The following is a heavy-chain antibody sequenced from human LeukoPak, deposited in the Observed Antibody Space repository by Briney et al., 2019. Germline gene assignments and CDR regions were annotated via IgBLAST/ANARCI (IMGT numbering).Heavy chain of an antibody. Sequence: SETLSLTCTVSGGPISSYYWSWIRQPPGKGLEWIGYIHYSGSTNYNPSLKSRVTISVDTSKNQFSLKLTSVTAADTAVYYCARDTVTTGWDYWGQGTLVTVSS. V-gene: IGHV4-59*01. J-gene: IGHJ4*02. CDR1: GGPISSYY. CDR2: IHYSGST. D-gene: IGHD4-17*01. CDR3: ARDTVTTGWDY.